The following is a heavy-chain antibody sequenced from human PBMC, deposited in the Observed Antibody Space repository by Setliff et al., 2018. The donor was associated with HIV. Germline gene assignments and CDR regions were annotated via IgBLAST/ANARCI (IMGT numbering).Heavy chain of an antibody. V-gene: IGHV3-66*02. CDR2: IYGSGDT. Sequence: GSLRLSCAASGFTLSSTYMAWVRQAPGKGLEWVSTIYGSGDTYHADSVKGRFTLSRDTSKNTVYLQMTSLRPEDTAVYYCAGRRADAASFDYWGQGTLVTVSS. D-gene: IGHD6-13*01. CDR1: GFTLSSTY. J-gene: IGHJ4*02. CDR3: AGRRADAASFDY.